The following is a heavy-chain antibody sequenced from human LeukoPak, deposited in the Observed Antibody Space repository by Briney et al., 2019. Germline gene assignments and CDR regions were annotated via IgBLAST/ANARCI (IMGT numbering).Heavy chain of an antibody. J-gene: IGHJ5*02. V-gene: IGHV4-34*01. CDR3: ARRGGSFEADYNWFDP. CDR1: GGSFSGYY. Sequence: SETLSLTCAVYGGSFSGYYWSWIRQPPGKGLEWIGEINHSGSTNYNPSLKSRVTISVDTSKNQFSLKLSSVTAADAAVYYCARRGGSFEADYNWFDPWGQGTLVTVSS. CDR2: INHSGST. D-gene: IGHD3-10*01.